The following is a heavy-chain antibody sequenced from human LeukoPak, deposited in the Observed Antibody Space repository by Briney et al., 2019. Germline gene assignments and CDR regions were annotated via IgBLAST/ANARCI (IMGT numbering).Heavy chain of an antibody. Sequence: SETLSLTCSVSGGSIRSHYWSWIRQSPGKALEWIGCIHSTGSTNYNPSLKSRVTISIDTSNNHFSMNLISVTAADTAVYYCASGWYRGFDYWGQGTLVTVSS. J-gene: IGHJ4*02. CDR3: ASGWYRGFDY. CDR1: GGSIRSHY. CDR2: IHSTGST. D-gene: IGHD6-19*01. V-gene: IGHV4-59*11.